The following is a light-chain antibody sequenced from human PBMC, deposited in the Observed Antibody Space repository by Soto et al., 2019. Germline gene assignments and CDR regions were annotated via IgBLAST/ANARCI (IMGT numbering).Light chain of an antibody. CDR1: QSISSH. J-gene: IGKJ2*01. CDR2: AAS. Sequence: DIQVTQSPSSLSASAGDRVTITCRASQSISSHLNWYQQKPGKAPKLLIYAASNLQGGVPSRFTGSGSGTDFTLTISSLQPEDSATYYCQQTYIMSEGYTFGQGTKLEIK. CDR3: QQTYIMSEGYT. V-gene: IGKV1-39*01.